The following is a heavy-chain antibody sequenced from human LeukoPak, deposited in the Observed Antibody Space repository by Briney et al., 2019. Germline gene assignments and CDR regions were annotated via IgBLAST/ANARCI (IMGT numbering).Heavy chain of an antibody. Sequence: KSSETLSLTCTVSGGSISSYYWSWIRQPPGKGLEWIGYIYYSGSTNYNPSLKSRVTISVDTSKNQFSLKLSSVTAADTAVYYCARVARYYYDSSGYYPNWFDPWGQGTLVTVSS. CDR2: IYYSGST. J-gene: IGHJ5*02. CDR1: GGSISSYY. D-gene: IGHD3-22*01. CDR3: ARVARYYYDSSGYYPNWFDP. V-gene: IGHV4-59*01.